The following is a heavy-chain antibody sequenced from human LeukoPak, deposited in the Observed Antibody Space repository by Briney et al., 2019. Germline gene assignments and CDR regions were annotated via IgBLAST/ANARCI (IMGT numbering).Heavy chain of an antibody. J-gene: IGHJ5*02. CDR2: IYYSGST. CDR1: GGAISSYY. V-gene: IGHV4-59*12. CDR3: AREVGEYSSGWYKGQGWFDP. Sequence: SETLSLTCTVSGGAISSYYWSWIRQPPGKGLEWIGYIYYSGSTNYNPSLKSRVTMSVDTSKNQFSLKLSSVTAADTAVYYCAREVGEYSSGWYKGQGWFDPWGQGTLVTVSS. D-gene: IGHD6-19*01.